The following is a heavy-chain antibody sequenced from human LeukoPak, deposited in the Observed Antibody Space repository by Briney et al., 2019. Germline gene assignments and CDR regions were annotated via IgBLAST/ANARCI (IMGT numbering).Heavy chain of an antibody. Sequence: PGGSLRLSCAASGLTFSNTWMTWVRQAPGKGPELVGRIKSKTDGGTTDYTTHVKGRFTSSRDDSKNALYLQMNSLTAEDTAVYYCFGSYLGYWGQGTLVTVSS. CDR3: FGSYLGY. D-gene: IGHD3-10*01. CDR2: IKSKTDGGTT. V-gene: IGHV3-15*01. J-gene: IGHJ4*02. CDR1: GLTFSNTW.